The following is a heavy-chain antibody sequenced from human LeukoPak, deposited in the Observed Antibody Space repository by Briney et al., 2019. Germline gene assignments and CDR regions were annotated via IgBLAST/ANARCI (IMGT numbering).Heavy chain of an antibody. CDR2: LYNSGST. D-gene: IGHD3-22*01. CDR3: ARGNYYDSSGYYYGGTYFDY. Sequence: PSETLSLTCSVSGDSISTYYWSWIRQPPGKGLEWIGYLYNSGSTMYNPSLRSRVTISVDTSKNQFSLKLSSVTAADTAVYYCARGNYYDSSGYYYGGTYFDYWGQGTLVTVSS. V-gene: IGHV4-59*01. CDR1: GDSISTYY. J-gene: IGHJ4*02.